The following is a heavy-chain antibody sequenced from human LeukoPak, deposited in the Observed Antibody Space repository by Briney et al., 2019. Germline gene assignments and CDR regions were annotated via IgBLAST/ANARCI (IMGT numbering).Heavy chain of an antibody. V-gene: IGHV3-23*01. CDR3: AREIGEFDY. J-gene: IGHJ4*02. Sequence: GGSLRLSCAASGFTFSSFAMSWVRQAPGKALQWVSVISGSGVSTYYADSVKGRFTISRDNSKNTLFMQVNSLRAEDTAVYYCAREIGEFDYWGQGALVTVSS. CDR2: ISGSGVST. CDR1: GFTFSSFA.